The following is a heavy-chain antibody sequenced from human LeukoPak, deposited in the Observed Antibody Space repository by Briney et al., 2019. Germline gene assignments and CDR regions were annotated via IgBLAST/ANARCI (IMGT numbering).Heavy chain of an antibody. D-gene: IGHD4-17*01. CDR1: RGSISSGGHY. V-gene: IGHV4-31*03. CDR3: ARVSFTYGPLDS. J-gene: IGHJ4*02. CDR2: TYFTGST. Sequence: PSETLSLTFNVSRGSISSGGHYWSWIRQRPGKGLEWMGYTYFTGSTYYNPSLQSRLITSADTSMTQFSLRLRSVTAADTAVYYCARVSFTYGPLDSWGPGILVTVSS.